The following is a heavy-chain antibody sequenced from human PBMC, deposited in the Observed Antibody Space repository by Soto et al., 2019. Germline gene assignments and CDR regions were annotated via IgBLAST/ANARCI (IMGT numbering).Heavy chain of an antibody. D-gene: IGHD1-7*01. CDR2: IYYSGST. Sequence: PSETLSLTCTVSGGSISSGGYYWSWIRQHPGKGLEWIGYIYYSGSTYYNPSLKSRVTISVDTSKNQFSLKLSSVTAADTAVYYCARDVHLLNWNYWWYFDYWGQGTLVTVSS. CDR3: ARDVHLLNWNYWWYFDY. CDR1: GGSISSGGYY. J-gene: IGHJ4*02. V-gene: IGHV4-31*03.